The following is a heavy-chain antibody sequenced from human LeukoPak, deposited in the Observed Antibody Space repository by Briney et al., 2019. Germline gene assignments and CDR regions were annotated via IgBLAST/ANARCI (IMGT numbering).Heavy chain of an antibody. D-gene: IGHD5-24*01. CDR1: GYIFTNYW. V-gene: IGHV5-51*01. Sequence: GESLKISCQVSGYIFTNYWIGWVRQMPGKGLEWMGIIYPADSDTRYSPSFQGQVTISADKSISTAYLRWSSLKASDTAMYYCARGEMATNIGYFDYWGQGTLVTVSS. CDR3: ARGEMATNIGYFDY. J-gene: IGHJ4*02. CDR2: IYPADSDT.